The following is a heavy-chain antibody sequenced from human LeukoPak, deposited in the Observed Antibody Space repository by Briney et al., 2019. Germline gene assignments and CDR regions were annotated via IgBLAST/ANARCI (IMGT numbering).Heavy chain of an antibody. J-gene: IGHJ5*02. CDR2: IYYSGST. CDR1: GGSISSSSYY. D-gene: IGHD4-17*01. Sequence: SETLSLTCTVSGGSISSSSYYWGWIRQPPGKGLEWIGSIYYSGSTYYNPSLKSRVTISVDTSKNQFSLKLSSVTAADPAVYYCARDIAGMTTVTTYWFDPWGQGTLVTVSS. V-gene: IGHV4-39*07. CDR3: ARDIAGMTTVTTYWFDP.